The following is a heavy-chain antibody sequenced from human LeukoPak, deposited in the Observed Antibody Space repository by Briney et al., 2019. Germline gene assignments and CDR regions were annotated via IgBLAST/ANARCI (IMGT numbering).Heavy chain of an antibody. V-gene: IGHV3-23*01. D-gene: IGHD3-22*01. J-gene: IGHJ4*02. Sequence: ETLSLTCAVYGGSFSGYYWSWIRQPPGKGLEWVSTITGDDDKTYYVDSVRGRFFISRDFSGNTLYLQMNSLRTEDTAIYYCAKGPKLNSGYHPDSWGQGTLVTVSS. CDR2: ITGDDDKT. CDR3: AKGPKLNSGYHPDS. CDR1: GGSFSGYY.